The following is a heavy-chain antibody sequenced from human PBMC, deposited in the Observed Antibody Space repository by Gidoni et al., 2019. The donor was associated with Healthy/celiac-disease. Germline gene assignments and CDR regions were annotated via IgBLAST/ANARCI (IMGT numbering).Heavy chain of an antibody. D-gene: IGHD1-26*01. V-gene: IGHV3-23*01. CDR2: ISGSGGST. Sequence: EVQLLESGGGLVQPGGALRLSGAASGFTFSSYAMSWVRQAPGKGLEWVSAISGSGGSTYYADSVKGRFTISRDNSKNTLYLQMNSLRAEDTSVYYCAKDVVGGGDYWGQGTLVTVSS. CDR1: GFTFSSYA. CDR3: AKDVVGGGDY. J-gene: IGHJ4*02.